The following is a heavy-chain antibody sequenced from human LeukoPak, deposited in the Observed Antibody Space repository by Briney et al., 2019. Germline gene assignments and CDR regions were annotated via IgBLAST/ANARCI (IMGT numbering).Heavy chain of an antibody. CDR3: ARDSSPLPLSVKDY. J-gene: IGHJ4*02. V-gene: IGHV3-48*03. CDR2: ISSSGSTI. D-gene: IGHD2/OR15-2a*01. CDR1: GFTFRSYE. Sequence: PGGSLRLSFAASGFTFRSYEMNWVRQAPGKGLEWCSYISSSGSTIYYAGSVKGRFTISRDNAKNSLYLQMNSLRAEDTAVYYCARDSSPLPLSVKDYRGQGTLVTVSS.